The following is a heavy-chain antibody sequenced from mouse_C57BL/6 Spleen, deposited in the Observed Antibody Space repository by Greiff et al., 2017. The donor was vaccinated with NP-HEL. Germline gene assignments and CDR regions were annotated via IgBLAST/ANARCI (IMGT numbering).Heavy chain of an antibody. CDR3: ARWDDYFDY. J-gene: IGHJ2*01. Sequence: EVKLMESGPELVKPGASVKIPCKASGYTFTDYNMDWVKQSHGKSLEWIGDINPNNGGTIYNQKFKGKATLTVDKSSSTAYMELRSLTSEDTAVYYCARWDDYFDYWGQGTTLTVSS. D-gene: IGHD4-1*01. CDR2: INPNNGGT. CDR1: GYTFTDYN. V-gene: IGHV1-18*01.